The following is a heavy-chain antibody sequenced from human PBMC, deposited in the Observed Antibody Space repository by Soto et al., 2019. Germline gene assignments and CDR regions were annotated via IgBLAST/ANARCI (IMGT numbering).Heavy chain of an antibody. CDR1: GFTFTSYT. CDR2: MSGSSGGK. D-gene: IGHD2-15*01. J-gene: IGHJ2*01. CDR3: AKGYCTGGSCYSRYWYFDL. V-gene: IGHV3-23*01. Sequence: EVQLLESGGDLVQPGGSLRLSCAASGFTFTSYTMSWVRQAPGKGLEWVSAMSGSSGGKYYADTVKGRFTISRDNSKNTLYLQMNSLRAEDTAVYYCAKGYCTGGSCYSRYWYFDLWGRGTLVTVSS.